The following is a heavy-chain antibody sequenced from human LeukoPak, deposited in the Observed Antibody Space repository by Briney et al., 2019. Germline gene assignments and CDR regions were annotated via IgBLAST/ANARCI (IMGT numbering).Heavy chain of an antibody. CDR2: ISFDASNK. Sequence: GGSLRLSCAASGFTFSSYGMPWVRQAPGKGLEWVAVISFDASNKYYADSVKGRFTISRDNSKNTLYLQMNSLRAEDTAVYYCAKDVDPFGSGSYVEGFDYWGQGTLVTVSS. J-gene: IGHJ4*02. CDR3: AKDVDPFGSGSYVEGFDY. D-gene: IGHD3-10*01. CDR1: GFTFSSYG. V-gene: IGHV3-30*18.